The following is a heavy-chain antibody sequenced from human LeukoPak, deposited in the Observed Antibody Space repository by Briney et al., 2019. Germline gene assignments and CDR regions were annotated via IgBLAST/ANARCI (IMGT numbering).Heavy chain of an antibody. J-gene: IGHJ5*01. CDR1: GFTFSSYG. CDR3: AKDYRYAIAAAGRQYNWFDS. V-gene: IGHV3-30*02. D-gene: IGHD6-13*01. Sequence: GGSLRLSCAASGFTFSSYGMHWVRQAPGKGLEWVAFIRYDGSNKYYADSVKGRFTISRDDSKNTLYLQMNSLRAEDTAVYYCAKDYRYAIAAAGRQYNWFDSWGQGTLVTVSS. CDR2: IRYDGSNK.